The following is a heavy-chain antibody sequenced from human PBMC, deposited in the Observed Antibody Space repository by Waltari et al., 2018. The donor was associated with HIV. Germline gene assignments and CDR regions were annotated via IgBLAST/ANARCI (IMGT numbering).Heavy chain of an antibody. V-gene: IGHV3-15*01. D-gene: IGHD3-10*01. J-gene: IGHJ4*02. Sequence: EVQLVESGGDLLKPGGCLRLSCAASGFTLNSAWVGWVRQAPGKGLEWVGRIKTKGDGGATDYAAAVKGRFTISRDDSKNTVYLQMNSLKIEDTAVYYCTSEEDYGSGSHFDYWGQGTLVTVSS. CDR2: IKTKGDGGAT. CDR1: GFTLNSAW. CDR3: TSEEDYGSGSHFDY.